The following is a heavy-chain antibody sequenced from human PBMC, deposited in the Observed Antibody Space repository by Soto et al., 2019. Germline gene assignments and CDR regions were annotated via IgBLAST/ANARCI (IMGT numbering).Heavy chain of an antibody. D-gene: IGHD5-18*01. Sequence: EVQLVESGGGLVKPGGSLRLSCAASGFTFSNAWMSWVRQAPGKGLEWVGRIKSKTDGGTTDYAAPGKGRFTISRDDSKNTLYLQMNSLKTEDTAVYYCTTAPSIHQNDYWGQGTLVTVSS. CDR1: GFTFSNAW. V-gene: IGHV3-15*01. J-gene: IGHJ4*02. CDR3: TTAPSIHQNDY. CDR2: IKSKTDGGTT.